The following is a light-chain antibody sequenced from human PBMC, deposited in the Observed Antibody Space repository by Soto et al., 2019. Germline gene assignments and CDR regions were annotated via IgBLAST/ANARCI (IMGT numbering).Light chain of an antibody. CDR1: QSVSSSY. V-gene: IGKV3-20*01. CDR3: QQYGPSPR. J-gene: IGKJ1*01. CDR2: GAS. Sequence: EIVLTQSPGTLSLSPGERATLSCRASQSVSSSYLAWYQQKPGQAPRLLIYGASSRATGIPDRFSGSGSGTDFTLTISRLEPEDFAVYYCQQYGPSPRFGQGTKVEIK.